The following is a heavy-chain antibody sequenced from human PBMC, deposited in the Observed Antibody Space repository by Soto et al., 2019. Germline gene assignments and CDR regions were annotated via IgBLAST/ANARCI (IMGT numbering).Heavy chain of an antibody. Sequence: EVQLVESGGGLVQPGGSLRLSCAASGFTFSSYWMHWVRQAPGKGLVWVSRINSDGSSTGYADSVMGRFTISRDNAKNTLNLQMNSQRAEDTAVYYCARDQGYCSGGSCYVAGYWGQGTLVTVSS. CDR3: ARDQGYCSGGSCYVAGY. CDR1: GFTFSSYW. V-gene: IGHV3-74*01. CDR2: INSDGSST. D-gene: IGHD2-15*01. J-gene: IGHJ4*02.